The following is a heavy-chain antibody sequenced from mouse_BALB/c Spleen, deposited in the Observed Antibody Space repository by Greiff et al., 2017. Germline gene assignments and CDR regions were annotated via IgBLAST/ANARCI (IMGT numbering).Heavy chain of an antibody. Sequence: EVKVVESGGGLVQPGGSRKLSCAASGFTFSSFGMHWVRQAPEKGLEWVAYISSGSSTIYYADTVKGRFTISRDNPKNTLFLQMTSLRSEDTAMYDCARSTSTRSYAMDYWGQGTSVTVSS. J-gene: IGHJ4*01. CDR3: ARSTSTRSYAMDY. D-gene: IGHD1-1*01. CDR2: ISSGSSTI. CDR1: GFTFSSFG. V-gene: IGHV5-17*02.